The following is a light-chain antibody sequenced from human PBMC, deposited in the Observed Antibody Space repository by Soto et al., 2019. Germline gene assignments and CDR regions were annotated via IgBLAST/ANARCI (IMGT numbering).Light chain of an antibody. J-gene: IGKJ1*01. CDR1: QSISSY. CDR3: QLYNSYSWT. CDR2: EAS. Sequence: TPYQYKLSASVGDRVTITCRASQSISSYLNWYQQKPGKAPKLLIYEASSLESGVPSRFSGSGSGTEFTLTISSLQPDDFATYCCQLYNSYSWTFGQGANVDVK. V-gene: IGKV1-5*03.